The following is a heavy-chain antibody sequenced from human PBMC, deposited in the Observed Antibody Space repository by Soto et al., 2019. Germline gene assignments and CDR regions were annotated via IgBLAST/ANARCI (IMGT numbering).Heavy chain of an antibody. D-gene: IGHD4-4*01. V-gene: IGHV3-30*18. Sequence: GGSLRLSCAGSGFSFDAYGMHWVRQAPGKGLEWLTTVSFDSKNKYYIDSVEGRFTISRDNSKNMLFLQMNSLRHEDTAVYYCAKESVETSYSYYGMDVWGPGTTVTVSS. CDR1: GFSFDAYG. J-gene: IGHJ6*02. CDR3: AKESVETSYSYYGMDV. CDR2: VSFDSKNK.